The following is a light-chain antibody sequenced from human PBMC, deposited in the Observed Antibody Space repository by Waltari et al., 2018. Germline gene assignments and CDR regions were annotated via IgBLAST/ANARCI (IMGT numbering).Light chain of an antibody. Sequence: QSVLTQPPSASGSPGQRVTISCSGSSSNIGSNTVNWYQQLQGTAPKLLIYTNNHRHPGFPYRFSGSKSGTSASLAISGLQSEDEADYYCAAWDDSLNGNVVFGGGTKLTVL. J-gene: IGLJ2*01. CDR2: TNN. CDR3: AAWDDSLNGNVV. V-gene: IGLV1-44*01. CDR1: SSNIGSNT.